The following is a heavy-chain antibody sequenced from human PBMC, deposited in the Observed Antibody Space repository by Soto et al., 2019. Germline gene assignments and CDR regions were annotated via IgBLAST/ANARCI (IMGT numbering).Heavy chain of an antibody. Sequence: QVQLQESGPGLVKPSQTLSLTCTVSGGSISSGGYYWNWIRQHPGKGLEWIGYIYYSGSTYYSPSLKSRITISIDTSKNQFSLNLSSVTAADTAVYYCARVEMATITRYWGQGTLVTVSS. CDR3: ARVEMATITRY. D-gene: IGHD5-12*01. CDR2: IYYSGST. V-gene: IGHV4-31*03. CDR1: GGSISSGGYY. J-gene: IGHJ4*02.